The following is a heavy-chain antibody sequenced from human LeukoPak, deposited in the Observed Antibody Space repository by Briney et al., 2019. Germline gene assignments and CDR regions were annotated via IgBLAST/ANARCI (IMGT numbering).Heavy chain of an antibody. D-gene: IGHD6-13*01. V-gene: IGHV1-2*02. CDR1: EYTFTRYY. Sequence: ASVKVSCKASEYTFTRYYIHWVRQAPGQGLEWMGWINPNSGGTNYAQKFQGRVTMTRDTSISTAYMELSRLGSDDTAVYYCATHGYRSSWYWFDPWGQGTLVTVSP. J-gene: IGHJ5*02. CDR2: INPNSGGT. CDR3: ATHGYRSSWYWFDP.